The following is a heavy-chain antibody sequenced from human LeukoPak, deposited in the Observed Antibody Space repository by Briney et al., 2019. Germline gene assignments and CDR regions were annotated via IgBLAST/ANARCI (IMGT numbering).Heavy chain of an antibody. V-gene: IGHV4-39*07. CDR2: IYYSGST. J-gene: IGHJ4*02. CDR1: GGSISSSSYY. Sequence: SETLSLTCTVSGGSISSSSYYWGWIRQPPGKGLEWIGSIYYSGSTYYNPSLKSRATISVDTSKNQFSLKLSSVTAADTAVYYCARGTAIFGVVTPSDHWGQGTLVTVSS. CDR3: ARGTAIFGVVTPSDH. D-gene: IGHD3-3*01.